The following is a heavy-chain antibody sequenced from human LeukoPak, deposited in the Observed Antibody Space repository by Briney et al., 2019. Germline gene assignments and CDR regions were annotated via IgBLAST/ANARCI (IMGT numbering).Heavy chain of an antibody. CDR1: GGSFSGYY. J-gene: IGHJ4*02. V-gene: IGHV4-34*01. Sequence: SETLSLTCAVYGGSFSGYYWSWIRQPPGKGLEWIGEINHSGSTNYNPSLKSRVTISVDTSKNQFSLKLSSVTAADTAVYYCAKGRRIFDYWGQGTLVTVSS. CDR3: AKGRRIFDY. CDR2: INHSGST. D-gene: IGHD3-9*01.